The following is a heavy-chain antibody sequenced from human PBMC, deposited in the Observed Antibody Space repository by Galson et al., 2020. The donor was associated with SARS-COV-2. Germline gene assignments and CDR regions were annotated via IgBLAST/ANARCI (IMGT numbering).Heavy chain of an antibody. J-gene: IGHJ6*02. CDR1: GDSVSSNSAA. Sequence: SQTLSLTCAISGDSVSSNSAAWNWIRQSPSRGLEWLGRTYYRSQWFNDYAVSLRSRITINPDTSRNQFSLQLNSVTPEDTAVYYCARGGYYGSGSDSYYYYYGMDVWGQGTTVTVSS. V-gene: IGHV6-1*01. D-gene: IGHD3-10*01. CDR3: ARGGYYGSGSDSYYYYYGMDV. CDR2: TYYRSQWFN.